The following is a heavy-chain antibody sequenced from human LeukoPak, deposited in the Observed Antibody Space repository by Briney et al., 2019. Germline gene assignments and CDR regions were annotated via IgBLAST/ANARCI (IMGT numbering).Heavy chain of an antibody. CDR1: GFTFSRYW. D-gene: IGHD3-3*01. CDR3: AKHIYGVVSIQQ. J-gene: IGHJ1*01. CDR2: IRSKTDGGTT. V-gene: IGHV3-15*01. Sequence: GGSLRLSCVASGFTFSRYWMTWVRQAPGKGLEWVGRIRSKTDGGTTDYAVSVQGRFTISRDDSKNTLYLQMSSLKTEDTAVYYCAKHIYGVVSIQQWGQGTLVTVSS.